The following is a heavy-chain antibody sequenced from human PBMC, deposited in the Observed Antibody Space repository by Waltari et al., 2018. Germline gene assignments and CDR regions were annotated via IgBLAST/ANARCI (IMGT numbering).Heavy chain of an antibody. V-gene: IGHV1-3*01. D-gene: IGHD3-3*01. CDR3: ARVEGSAGLDI. CDR1: GYTFTSYA. CDR2: INAGNGNT. Sequence: QVQLVQSGAEVKKPGASVKVSCKASGYTFTSYAMHWVRQAPGQRLEWMGWINAGNGNTKYSQKCQGRVTITRDTSASTADMELRSLRSEDTAVYYCARVEGSAGLDIWGQGTMFTVSS. J-gene: IGHJ3*02.